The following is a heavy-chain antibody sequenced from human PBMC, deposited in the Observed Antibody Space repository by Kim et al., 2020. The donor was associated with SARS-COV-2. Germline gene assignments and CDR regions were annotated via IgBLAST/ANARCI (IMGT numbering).Heavy chain of an antibody. J-gene: IGHJ6*02. CDR3: ARDKGLGDYVWGSYRYGGGYYYYYGMDV. CDR1: GFTFSSYW. CDR2: INSDGSST. V-gene: IGHV3-74*01. Sequence: GGSLRLSCAASGFTFSSYWMHWVRQAPGKGLVWVSRINSDGSSTSYADSVKGRFTISRDNAKNTLYLQMNSLRAEDTAVYYCARDKGLGDYVWGSYRYGGGYYYYYGMDVWGQGTTVTVSS. D-gene: IGHD3-16*02.